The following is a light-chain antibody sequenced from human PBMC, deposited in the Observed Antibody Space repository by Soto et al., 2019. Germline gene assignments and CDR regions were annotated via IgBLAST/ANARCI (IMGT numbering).Light chain of an antibody. Sequence: QSVLTQPRSVSGSPGQSVTISCTGTSSDVGGYNYVSWYQEQPGKAPKLMIYDVSKRPSGVPDRFSGSKSGNTASLTISGPQAEDEADYYCSSYTSSSTGFFGTGT. CDR2: DVS. V-gene: IGLV2-11*01. CDR3: SSYTSSSTGF. CDR1: SSDVGGYNY. J-gene: IGLJ1*01.